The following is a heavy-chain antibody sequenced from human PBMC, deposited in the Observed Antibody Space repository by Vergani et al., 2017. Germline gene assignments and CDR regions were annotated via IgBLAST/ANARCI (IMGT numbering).Heavy chain of an antibody. V-gene: IGHV4-39*07. CDR3: ARVGKLAVPAAEPAVLYYLDY. Sequence: QLQLQESGPGLVKPSETLSLTCTVSGGSISSSSYYWGWIRQPPGKGLEWIGSIYYSGSTYYNPSPKSRVTISVDTSKNQFSLKLSSGTAADTAVYYCARVGKLAVPAAEPAVLYYLDYWGQGTLVTVSS. CDR1: GGSISSSSYY. D-gene: IGHD2-2*01. J-gene: IGHJ4*02. CDR2: IYYSGST.